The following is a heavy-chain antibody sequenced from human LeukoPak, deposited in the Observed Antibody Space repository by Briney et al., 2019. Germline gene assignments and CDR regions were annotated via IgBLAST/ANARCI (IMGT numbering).Heavy chain of an antibody. CDR2: IYHSGST. CDR1: GYSISSGYY. J-gene: IGHJ4*02. V-gene: IGHV4-38-2*02. CDR3: AREVSRSGSRHFEY. Sequence: SETLSLTCAVSGYSISSGYYWGWIRQPPGKGLEWIGSIYHSGSTYYNPSLKSRVTISVDTSKNQISLEVTSVTAADTAVYYCAREVSRSGSRHFEYWGQGTLVTVSS. D-gene: IGHD5-12*01.